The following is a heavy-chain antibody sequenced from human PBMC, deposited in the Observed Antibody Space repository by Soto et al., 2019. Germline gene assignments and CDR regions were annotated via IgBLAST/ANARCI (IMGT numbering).Heavy chain of an antibody. D-gene: IGHD3-16*01. V-gene: IGHV4-38-2*01. Sequence: SETLSLTCAVSGYSISSGYYWGWIRQPPGKGLEWIGSIYHSGSTYYNPSLKSRVTISVDTSKNQFSLKLSSVTAADTAVYYCARVTLGGARPDYFDYWGQGTLVTVSS. J-gene: IGHJ4*02. CDR3: ARVTLGGARPDYFDY. CDR1: GYSISSGYY. CDR2: IYHSGST.